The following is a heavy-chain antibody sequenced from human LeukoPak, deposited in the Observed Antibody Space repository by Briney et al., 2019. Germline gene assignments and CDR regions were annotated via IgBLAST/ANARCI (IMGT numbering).Heavy chain of an antibody. CDR2: IFYSGTT. CDR1: GGSISSYY. V-gene: IGHV4-59*01. D-gene: IGHD3-22*01. J-gene: IGHJ4*02. CDR3: ARGGWNKFDY. Sequence: SETLSLTCTVSGGSISSYYWSWIRQPPGQGLEWIGFIFYSGTTNYNPSLKSRVTISVDTSKNQFSLKLSSVTAADTAVYYCARGGWNKFDYWGQGTLVTVSS.